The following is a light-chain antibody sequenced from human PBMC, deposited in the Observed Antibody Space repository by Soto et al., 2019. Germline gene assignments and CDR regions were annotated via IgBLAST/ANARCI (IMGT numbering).Light chain of an antibody. CDR1: QSVLYSSNNKNY. V-gene: IGKV4-1*01. Sequence: DIVMTQSPDSLGVSLGERATINCKSSQSVLYSSNNKNYLAWYQQKPGQPPKVIIYWASTRNSGVPDRFSGSGSGTDFSLTISSLQAEDVAVYYCQQYYTTPYTFGQGTKLEIK. CDR2: WAS. J-gene: IGKJ2*01. CDR3: QQYYTTPYT.